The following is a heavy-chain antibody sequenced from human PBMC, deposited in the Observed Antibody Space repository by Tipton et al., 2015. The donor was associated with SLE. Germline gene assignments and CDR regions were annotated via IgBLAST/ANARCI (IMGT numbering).Heavy chain of an antibody. J-gene: IGHJ4*02. V-gene: IGHV4-39*07. CDR1: GGSISSSSYY. D-gene: IGHD3-3*01. CDR2: IYYSGST. Sequence: TLSLTCIVSGGSISSSSYYWGWIRQPPGKGLEWIGSIYYSGSTYYNPSLKSRVTISVDTSKNQFSLRLTSVTAADTAVYFCARGVYYGFWSAYYNEEGSKTYYFDSWGQGTLVTVSS. CDR3: ARGVYYGFWSAYYNEEGSKTYYFDS.